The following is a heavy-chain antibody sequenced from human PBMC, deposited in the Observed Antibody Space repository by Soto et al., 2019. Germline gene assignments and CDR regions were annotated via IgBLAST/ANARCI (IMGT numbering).Heavy chain of an antibody. CDR3: ARDLTGTTAMDAFDI. CDR1: GYTFTSYY. Sequence: GASVKVSCKASGYTFTSYYMHWVRQAPGQGLEWMGIINPSGGSTSYAQKFQGRVTMTRDTSTSTVYMELSSLRSEDTAVYYCARDLTGTTAMDAFDIWGQGTMVTVSS. J-gene: IGHJ3*02. CDR2: INPSGGST. V-gene: IGHV1-46*03. D-gene: IGHD1-7*01.